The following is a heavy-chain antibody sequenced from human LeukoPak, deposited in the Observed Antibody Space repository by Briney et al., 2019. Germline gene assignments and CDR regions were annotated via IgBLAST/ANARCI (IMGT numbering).Heavy chain of an antibody. Sequence: ASVKVSCKASGGTFSRFTISWVRQAPGQGFEWMRGITPIFGTANFAQKFQGRVSITADESTSTAFMELSSLRSEDTAVYYCAREWGLESSGYYYAYWGQGTLVTVSS. D-gene: IGHD3-22*01. CDR2: ITPIFGTA. CDR3: AREWGLESSGYYYAY. CDR1: GGTFSRFT. V-gene: IGHV1-69*13. J-gene: IGHJ4*02.